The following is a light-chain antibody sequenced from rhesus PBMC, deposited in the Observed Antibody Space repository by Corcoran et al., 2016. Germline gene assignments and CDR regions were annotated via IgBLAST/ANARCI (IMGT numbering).Light chain of an antibody. Sequence: ETVVTQSPATLSLSPGERATLSCRASQSVGSYLAWYQQQPGQAPRLLIYGASRRATGIPDRFSGSGSGKDCTLTISSLEPEDGGVYYCQQSSNLSLTFGGGTKVELK. CDR1: QSVGSY. J-gene: IGKJ4*01. V-gene: IGKV3-24*04. CDR3: QQSSNLSLT. CDR2: GAS.